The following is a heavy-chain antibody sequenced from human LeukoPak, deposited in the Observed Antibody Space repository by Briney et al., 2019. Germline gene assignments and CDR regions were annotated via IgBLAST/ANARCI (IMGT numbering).Heavy chain of an antibody. CDR2: ISYDGSNK. Sequence: GGSLRLSCAASGFTFSSYAMHWVRQAPGKGLEWVAVISYDGSNKYYADSVKGRFTISRDNSKNTLYLQMNSLRAEDTAVYYCARGWRRPNGDYEPYYFDYWGQGTLVTVSS. CDR3: ARGWRRPNGDYEPYYFDY. V-gene: IGHV3-30*04. J-gene: IGHJ4*02. CDR1: GFTFSSYA. D-gene: IGHD4-17*01.